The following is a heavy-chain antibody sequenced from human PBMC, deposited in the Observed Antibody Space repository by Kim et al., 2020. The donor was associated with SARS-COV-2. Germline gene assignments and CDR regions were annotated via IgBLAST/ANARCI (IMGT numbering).Heavy chain of an antibody. CDR3: AASYDFWSRLMDV. D-gene: IGHD3-3*01. J-gene: IGHJ6*03. CDR2: ISWNSGSI. CDR1: GFTFGDYA. V-gene: IGHV3-9*01. Sequence: GGSLRLSCAASGFTFGDYAMHWVRQAPGKGLEWVSGISWNSGSIGYADSVKGRFTISRDNAKNSLYLQMNSLRAEDTALYYCAASYDFWSRLMDVWGKGTPVTVSS.